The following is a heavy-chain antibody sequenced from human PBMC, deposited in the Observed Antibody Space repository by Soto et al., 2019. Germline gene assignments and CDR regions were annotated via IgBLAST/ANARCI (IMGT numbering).Heavy chain of an antibody. Sequence: LSLTCTVSGGSISSGDYYWSWIRQPPGKGLEWIGYIYYSGSTYYNPSLKSRVTISVDTSKNQFSLKLSSVTAADTAVYYCAREGGPRGFDYWGQGTLVTVSS. V-gene: IGHV4-30-4*01. J-gene: IGHJ4*02. CDR1: GGSISSGDYY. D-gene: IGHD2-15*01. CDR3: AREGGPRGFDY. CDR2: IYYSGST.